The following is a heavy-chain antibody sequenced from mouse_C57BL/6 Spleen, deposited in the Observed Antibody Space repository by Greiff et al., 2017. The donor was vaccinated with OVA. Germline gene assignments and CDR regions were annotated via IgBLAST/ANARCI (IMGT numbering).Heavy chain of an antibody. Sequence: VQLQQPGAELVRPGSSVKLSCKASGYTFTSYWMHWVKQRPIQGLEWIGNIDPSDSETHYNQKFKDKATLTVDKSSSTAYMQLSSLTSEDSAVYYCARRGDYPYAMDYWGQGTSVTVSS. CDR3: ARRGDYPYAMDY. CDR2: IDPSDSET. CDR1: GYTFTSYW. J-gene: IGHJ4*01. V-gene: IGHV1-52*01. D-gene: IGHD2-4*01.